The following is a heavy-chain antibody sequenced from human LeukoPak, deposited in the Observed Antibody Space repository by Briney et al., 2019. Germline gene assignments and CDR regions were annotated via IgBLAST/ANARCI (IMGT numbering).Heavy chain of an antibody. J-gene: IGHJ6*03. V-gene: IGHV3-23*01. CDR2: ISGSGGST. CDR3: ARTTEEYYGSGKFRKYYSYYYYMDV. CDR1: GFTFSSYA. D-gene: IGHD3-10*01. Sequence: GGSLRLSCAASGFTFSSYAMSWVRQAPGKGLEWVSAISGSGGSTYYADSVEGRFTISRDNSKNTLYLQMNSLRAEDTAVYYCARTTEEYYGSGKFRKYYSYYYYMDVWGKGTTVTVSS.